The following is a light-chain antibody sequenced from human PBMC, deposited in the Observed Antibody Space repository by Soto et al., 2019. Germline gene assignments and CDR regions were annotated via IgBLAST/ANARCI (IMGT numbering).Light chain of an antibody. Sequence: QALVTQPPSVSGAPGQRVTLSCTGNSSNLGAGYDVHWYQQLPGAAPKLVIFGNRNRPSGVPERFSGSKSGTSASLAITGLQAEDEAHYYCQAYDYSLTASVFGGGTKLTVL. CDR3: QAYDYSLTASV. CDR1: SSNLGAGYD. CDR2: GNR. V-gene: IGLV1-40*01. J-gene: IGLJ3*02.